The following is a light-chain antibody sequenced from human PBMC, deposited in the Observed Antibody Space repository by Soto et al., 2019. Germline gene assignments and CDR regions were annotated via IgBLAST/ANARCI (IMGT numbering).Light chain of an antibody. V-gene: IGKV1-8*01. CDR1: QGITSY. J-gene: IGKJ1*01. CDR3: QQYYSYTRT. CDR2: AAS. Sequence: AIRMTQSPSSLSASTGDRLTITCRESQGITSYLAWYQQKPGKAPKLLIYAASTLQSGVQSRFSGSGSGTDFTRTISCLQPEDFATDYCQQYYSYTRTFGQGTKVDIK.